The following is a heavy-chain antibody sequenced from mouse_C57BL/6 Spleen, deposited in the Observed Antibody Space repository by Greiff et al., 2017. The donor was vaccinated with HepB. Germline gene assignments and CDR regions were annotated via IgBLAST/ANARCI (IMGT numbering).Heavy chain of an antibody. Sequence: EVQLQQSGTVLARPGASVKMSCKTSGYTFTSYWMHWVNQRPGQGLEWIGAIYPGNSDTSYNQKFKGKAKLTAVTSASTAYMELSSLTNEDSAVYYCTRYYYGSSYPYYNAMDYWGQGTSVTVSS. CDR3: TRYYYGSSYPYYNAMDY. J-gene: IGHJ4*01. D-gene: IGHD1-1*01. CDR2: IYPGNSDT. V-gene: IGHV1-5*01. CDR1: GYTFTSYW.